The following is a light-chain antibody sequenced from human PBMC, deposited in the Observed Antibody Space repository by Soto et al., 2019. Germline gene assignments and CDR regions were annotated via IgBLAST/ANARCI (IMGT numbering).Light chain of an antibody. Sequence: EIVLTQSPGTLSLSPGERATLSCRASHSVSRSLAWYQQIPGQAPRLLIYGASTRATGIPDRFSGSGSGTDFSLTISRLEPEDFAVYYCQQYGSSPRTFGQGTRVEVK. J-gene: IGKJ1*01. V-gene: IGKV3-20*01. CDR3: QQYGSSPRT. CDR2: GAS. CDR1: HSVSRS.